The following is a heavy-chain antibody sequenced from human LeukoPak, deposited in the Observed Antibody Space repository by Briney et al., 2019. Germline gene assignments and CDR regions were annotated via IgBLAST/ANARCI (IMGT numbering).Heavy chain of an antibody. CDR3: ARTTILHDILTGYSAKGTYYFDY. J-gene: IGHJ4*02. V-gene: IGHV4-59*08. CDR1: GGSISSYY. Sequence: TASETLSLTCTVSGGSISSYYWSWIRQPPGKGLEWIGYIYYSGSTNYNPSLKSRVTISVDTSKNQFSLKLSSVTAADTAVYYCARTTILHDILTGYSAKGTYYFDYWGQGTLVTVSS. CDR2: IYYSGST. D-gene: IGHD3-9*01.